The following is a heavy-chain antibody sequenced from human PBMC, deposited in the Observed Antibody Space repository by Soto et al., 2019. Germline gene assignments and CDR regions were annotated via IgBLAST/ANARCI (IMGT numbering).Heavy chain of an antibody. J-gene: IGHJ4*02. CDR1: GGFISSGGYY. Sequence: PSETLSLTCTVSGGFISSGGYYWSWIRQHPGKGLEWIGYIYYSGSTYYNPSLKSRVTISVDKSKNQFSLKLSSVTAADTAVYYCARSMHYSDGSNYSPFDYWGQGTLVTVSS. D-gene: IGHD3-22*01. CDR2: IYYSGST. V-gene: IGHV4-31*02. CDR3: ARSMHYSDGSNYSPFDY.